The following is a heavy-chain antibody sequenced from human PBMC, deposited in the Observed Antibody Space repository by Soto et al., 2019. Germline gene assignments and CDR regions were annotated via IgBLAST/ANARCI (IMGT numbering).Heavy chain of an antibody. Sequence: QLQLQESGPGLVKPSESLSLTCTVSGGPITSGSYYWGWIRQPPGKGPEWIGSIYYSGRTCYKPSLRSRVTISKNTSRNKFSLKVNSVTAADTAVYYCARQASEGYSSSPFRFWGQGTLVTVSS. CDR3: ARQASEGYSSSPFRF. CDR2: IYYSGRT. J-gene: IGHJ1*01. V-gene: IGHV4-39*01. D-gene: IGHD6-6*01. CDR1: GGPITSGSYY.